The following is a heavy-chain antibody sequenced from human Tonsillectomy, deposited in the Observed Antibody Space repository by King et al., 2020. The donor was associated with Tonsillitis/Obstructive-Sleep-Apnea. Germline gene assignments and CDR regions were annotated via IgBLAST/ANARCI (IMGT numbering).Heavy chain of an antibody. V-gene: IGHV4-59*01. CDR1: GGSISSYY. CDR3: ARVGGWYYDSSGFVDY. D-gene: IGHD3-22*01. Sequence: QLQESGPGLVKPSETLSLTCTVSGGSISSYYWSWIRQPPGKGLEWIGYIYYSGSTNYNPSLKSRVTISVDTSKNQFSLKLSSVTAADTAVYCCARVGGWYYDSSGFVDYWGQGTLVTVSS. CDR2: IYYSGST. J-gene: IGHJ4*02.